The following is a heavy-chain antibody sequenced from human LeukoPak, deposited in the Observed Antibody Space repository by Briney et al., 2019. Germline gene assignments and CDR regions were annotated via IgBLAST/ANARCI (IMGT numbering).Heavy chain of an antibody. CDR1: GFTFSSYA. CDR3: AKGPRGGPYSVYYFDY. D-gene: IGHD2-15*01. CDR2: ISGIGDST. V-gene: IGHV3-23*01. J-gene: IGHJ4*02. Sequence: PGGSLRLSCAASGFTFSSYAMSWVRQAPGKGLEWVSSISGIGDSTYYADSVKGRFTISRDNSKNTLYLQMNSLRAEDTAVYYCAKGPRGGPYSVYYFDYWAQGTLVTVSS.